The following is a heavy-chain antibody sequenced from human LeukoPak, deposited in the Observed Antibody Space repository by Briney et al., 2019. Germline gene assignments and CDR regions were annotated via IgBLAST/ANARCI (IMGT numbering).Heavy chain of an antibody. Sequence: KTSETLSLTCTVSGGSISSSRYYWGWIRQPPGKGLEWIGSMYYSGSTYYNPSLKSRVTISVDTSKNQFSLKPSSVTAAGTAVYYCASLRDGYNLDYWGQGTLVTVSS. V-gene: IGHV4-39*01. CDR2: MYYSGST. D-gene: IGHD5-24*01. CDR1: GGSISSSRYY. CDR3: ASLRDGYNLDY. J-gene: IGHJ4*02.